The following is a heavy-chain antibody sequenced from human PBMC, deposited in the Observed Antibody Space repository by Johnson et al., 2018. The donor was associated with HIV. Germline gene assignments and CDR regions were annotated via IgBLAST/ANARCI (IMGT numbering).Heavy chain of an antibody. CDR3: TTDWPLRDLDWLFHDAFDI. V-gene: IGHV3-49*04. D-gene: IGHD3-9*01. Sequence: MLLVESGGGLVQPGRSLRLSCTASGFTFGDYAMTWVRQAPGKGLEWVGFIRSKAYGETTEYAASVNGRFTISRDDSKSIAYLQMNSLKIDDTAVYYCTTDWPLRDLDWLFHDAFDIWGQGTMVTVAS. CDR2: IRSKAYGETT. CDR1: GFTFGDYA. J-gene: IGHJ3*02.